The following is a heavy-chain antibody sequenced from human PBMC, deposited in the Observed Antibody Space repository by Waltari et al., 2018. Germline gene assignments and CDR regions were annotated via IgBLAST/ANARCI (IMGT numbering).Heavy chain of an antibody. CDR2: IYSGGRT. CDR1: GFTVSSHY. J-gene: IGHJ4*02. Sequence: EVQLVESGGGLIQPGGSLRLSCAASGFTVSSHYMSWVRQAPGKGLEWVSVIYSGGRTYYADSVKARFTVSTDNSKNTLYVQMNSLRVEDTAVYYCAREGVYGDYFDYWGQGTLVTVSS. V-gene: IGHV3-53*01. CDR3: AREGVYGDYFDY. D-gene: IGHD4-17*01.